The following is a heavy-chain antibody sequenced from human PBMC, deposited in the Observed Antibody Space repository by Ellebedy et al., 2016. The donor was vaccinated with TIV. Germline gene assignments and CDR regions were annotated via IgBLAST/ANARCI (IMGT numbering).Heavy chain of an antibody. CDR2: MNPNSGDT. CDR1: GYTFTSYT. V-gene: IGHV1-8*01. D-gene: IGHD4-17*01. CDR3: AREGGRGYGEIDD. J-gene: IGHJ4*02. Sequence: AASVTVSCKSSGYTFTSYTIHWARQASGQGLDWMGWMNPNSGDTVYSLKFQGRVTMTTNRSVSTAYMELLSLASDDTAMYYCAREGGRGYGEIDDWGQGTLVTVSS.